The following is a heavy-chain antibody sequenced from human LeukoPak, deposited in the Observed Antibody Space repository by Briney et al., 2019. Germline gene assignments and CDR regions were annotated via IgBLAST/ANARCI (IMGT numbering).Heavy chain of an antibody. CDR2: MKEDGSDE. Sequence: GGSLRLSCVASGFIFSDSTMSWVRQAAGKGLEWVAKMKEDGSDENYVDSVKGRFTISRDNARNSLHLQMKSLRAEDTAVYFCARGGAGGGYFPNWGQGILVIVSS. CDR1: GFIFSDST. J-gene: IGHJ1*01. V-gene: IGHV3-7*03. D-gene: IGHD3-16*01. CDR3: ARGGAGGGYFPN.